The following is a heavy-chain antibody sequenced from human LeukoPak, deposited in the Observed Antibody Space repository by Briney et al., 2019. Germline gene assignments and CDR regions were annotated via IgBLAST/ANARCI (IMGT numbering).Heavy chain of an antibody. D-gene: IGHD3-22*01. Sequence: GGSLRLSCVASGFTFSSHWMTWVRQAPGKGLEWVATINQDGTEKYYVDSVNGRFTISRDNAKKSLYLQMNSLRAEDTAVYYCARDSDSSGHYYMDYFDYWGQGALVTVSS. CDR1: GFTFSSHW. CDR2: INQDGTEK. J-gene: IGHJ4*02. V-gene: IGHV3-7*01. CDR3: ARDSDSSGHYYMDYFDY.